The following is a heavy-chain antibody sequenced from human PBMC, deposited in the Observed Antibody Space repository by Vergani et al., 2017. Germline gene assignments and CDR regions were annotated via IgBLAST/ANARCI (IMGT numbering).Heavy chain of an antibody. CDR1: GGTFSSYA. CDR3: ARGAGYYYGSGAPAHFDY. Sequence: QVQLVQSGAEVKKPGSSVKVSCKASGGTFSSYAISWVRKAPGQGLEWMGRIFPIFGTANYAQKFQGRVTITADKSTSTAYMELSSLRSEDTAVYYCARGAGYYYGSGAPAHFDYWGQGTLVTVSS. J-gene: IGHJ4*02. D-gene: IGHD3-10*01. CDR2: IFPIFGTA. V-gene: IGHV1-69*14.